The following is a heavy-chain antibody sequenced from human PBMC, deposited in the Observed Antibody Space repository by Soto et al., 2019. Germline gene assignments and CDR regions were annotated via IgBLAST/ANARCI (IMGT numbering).Heavy chain of an antibody. CDR1: GFTFSTYA. V-gene: IGHV3-23*01. CDR2: VSGSGGST. J-gene: IGHJ5*02. D-gene: IGHD3-3*01. Sequence: GGSLRLSCAASGFTFSTYAMTWVRQAPGKGLEWVSGVSGSGGSTYYADSVKGRFTISRDNSKNTLYLQMSSLSAEDTAVYYCAKRFPATGFGEEGNSFDHWGQGTLVTVSS. CDR3: AKRFPATGFGEEGNSFDH.